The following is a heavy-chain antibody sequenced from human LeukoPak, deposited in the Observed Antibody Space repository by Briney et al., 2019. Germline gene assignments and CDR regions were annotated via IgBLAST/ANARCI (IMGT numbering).Heavy chain of an antibody. CDR3: ARSLDYYDSSGSQGQIDY. Sequence: GASVKVSCKASGGTFSSYTISWVRQAPGQGLEWMGRIIPILGIANYAQKFQGRVTITADKSTSTACMELSSLRSEDTAVYYCARSLDYYDSSGSQGQIDYWGQGTLVTVSS. CDR2: IIPILGIA. CDR1: GGTFSSYT. J-gene: IGHJ4*02. V-gene: IGHV1-69*02. D-gene: IGHD3-22*01.